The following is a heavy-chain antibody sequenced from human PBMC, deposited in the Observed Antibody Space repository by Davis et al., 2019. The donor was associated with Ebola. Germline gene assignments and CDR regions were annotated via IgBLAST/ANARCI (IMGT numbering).Heavy chain of an antibody. J-gene: IGHJ4*02. CDR3: AGGGLQMSTFFY. Sequence: PGGSLRLSCAASGFTFSSYAMSWVRQAPGKGLEWVSAISGSGGSTYYADSVKGRFTISRDNSKNTLFLLMNSLRAEDTAVYYCAGGGLQMSTFFYWGRGTLVTVSS. CDR1: GFTFSSYA. CDR2: ISGSGGST. D-gene: IGHD5-24*01. V-gene: IGHV3-23*01.